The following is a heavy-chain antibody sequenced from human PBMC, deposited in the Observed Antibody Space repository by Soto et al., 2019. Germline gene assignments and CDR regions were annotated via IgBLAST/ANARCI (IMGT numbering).Heavy chain of an antibody. CDR1: GGAISGYY. Sequence: SETLSLTCTVSGGAISGYYWTWVRQPAGKGLEWIGRIYSSGGTEYNPSLQSRVDMSLDMSKNQFSLRLSSVTAADTAVYYCARGQRFSDSFDFWGQGTLVTVSS. CDR2: IYSSGGT. V-gene: IGHV4-4*07. J-gene: IGHJ5*01. D-gene: IGHD3-3*01. CDR3: ARGQRFSDSFDF.